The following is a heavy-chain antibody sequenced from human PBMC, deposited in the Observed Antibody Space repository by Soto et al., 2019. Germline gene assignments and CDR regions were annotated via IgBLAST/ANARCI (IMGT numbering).Heavy chain of an antibody. D-gene: IGHD6-19*01. J-gene: IGHJ4*02. CDR2: INAGNGNT. V-gene: IGHV1-3*01. CDR3: ARDLSTGGWYVPFDY. Sequence: ASVKVSCKASGYTFTSYAMHWVRQAPGQRLEWMGWINAGNGNTKYSQKFQGRVTITRDTSASTAYMELSSLRSEDTAVYYCARDLSTGGWYVPFDYWGQGTLVTVSS. CDR1: GYTFTSYA.